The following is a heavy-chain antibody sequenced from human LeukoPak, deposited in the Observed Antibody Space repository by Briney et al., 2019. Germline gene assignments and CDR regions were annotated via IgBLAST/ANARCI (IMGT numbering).Heavy chain of an antibody. Sequence: SGTLSLSCTVSDVSISSYYCSWIRQRAGKGRDWSGRIYTSGSTNYNTSLKSRVTMSVDTSKTQFSLKLSSATAADTAVYYCARGGKSGSYSFNYWGQATLVTVPS. D-gene: IGHD1-26*01. CDR1: DVSISSYY. V-gene: IGHV4-4*07. CDR3: ARGGKSGSYSFNY. CDR2: IYTSGST. J-gene: IGHJ4*02.